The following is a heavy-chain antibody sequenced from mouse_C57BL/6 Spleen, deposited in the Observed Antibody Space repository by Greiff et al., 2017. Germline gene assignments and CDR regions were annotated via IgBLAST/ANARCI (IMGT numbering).Heavy chain of an antibody. CDR2: IDPNSGGS. V-gene: IGHV1-72*01. CDR3: ANSKLYYYAMDY. Sequence: QVQLQQPGAELVKPGASVKLSCKASGYTFTSYWMHWVKQRPGRGLEWIGSIDPNSGGSKYNEKFKSKATLTVDKPSSTAYMQLSSLTSEDSAVYYCANSKLYYYAMDYWGQGTSVTVSS. CDR1: GYTFTSYW. J-gene: IGHJ4*01. D-gene: IGHD2-5*01.